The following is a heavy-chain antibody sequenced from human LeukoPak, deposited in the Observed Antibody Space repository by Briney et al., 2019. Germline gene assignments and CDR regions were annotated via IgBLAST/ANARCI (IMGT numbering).Heavy chain of an antibody. D-gene: IGHD1-26*01. CDR2: ISSSSSYI. Sequence: GGSLRLSCAASGFTFSSYSMNWVRQAPGKGLEWVSSISSSSSYIYYADSVKGRFTISRDNTKNSMYLQMSSLRAEDTAVYYCAGTGATGVFDYWGQGTLVTVSS. CDR3: AGTGATGVFDY. J-gene: IGHJ4*02. V-gene: IGHV3-21*06. CDR1: GFTFSSYS.